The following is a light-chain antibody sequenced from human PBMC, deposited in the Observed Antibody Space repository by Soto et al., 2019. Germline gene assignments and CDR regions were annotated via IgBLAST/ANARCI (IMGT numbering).Light chain of an antibody. Sequence: QSVLTQPASVSGSPGQSITISCTGTSSDVGTYNLVSWYRQHPGKAPQLMIYEGIKRPSGVSNRFSGSKSGNTASLTISGLQAEDEADYYCCLYAGSDTVVFGGGTKVTVL. CDR3: CLYAGSDTVV. J-gene: IGLJ2*01. CDR2: EGI. V-gene: IGLV2-23*01. CDR1: SSDVGTYNL.